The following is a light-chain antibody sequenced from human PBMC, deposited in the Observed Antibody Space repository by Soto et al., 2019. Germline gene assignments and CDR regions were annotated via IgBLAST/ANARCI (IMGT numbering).Light chain of an antibody. CDR3: QQYGSSIPIT. CDR2: RAS. J-gene: IGKJ5*01. V-gene: IGKV3-20*01. CDR1: QRVSGCS. Sequence: EMVLSQSPGTLSLLPGERATLSCRPSQRVSGCSLAWYQQIPGQARRLPIYRASSRATGIPDRFSGSGSGTDFTIPISSLEHEDFAVYYCQQYGSSIPITFGQGTRLEIK.